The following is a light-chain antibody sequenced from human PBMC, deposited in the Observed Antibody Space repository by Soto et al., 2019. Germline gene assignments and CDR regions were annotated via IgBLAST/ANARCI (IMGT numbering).Light chain of an antibody. V-gene: IGKV3-20*01. Sequence: EVVLTQSPATLSLSPGERATLSCRASQSVSSGYLAWYQQKPGQAPRLLIYGASSRATGIPDRFSGSGSGTDFTLTISRVEPEDFAVYYCQQYGSSRTFGQGTKVDIK. CDR3: QQYGSSRT. CDR2: GAS. J-gene: IGKJ1*01. CDR1: QSVSSGY.